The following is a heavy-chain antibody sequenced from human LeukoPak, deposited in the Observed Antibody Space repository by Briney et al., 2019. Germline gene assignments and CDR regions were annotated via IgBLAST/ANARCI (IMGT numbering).Heavy chain of an antibody. CDR3: ARGTNWSPLDFDY. D-gene: IGHD1-20*01. Sequence: PGGSLRLSCAASGFTFSSYAMHWVRQAPGKGLEWVAVISYDGSNKYYADSVKGRFTISRDNSKNTLYLQMNSLRAEDTAVYYCARGTNWSPLDFDYWGQGILVTVSS. J-gene: IGHJ4*02. V-gene: IGHV3-30*04. CDR2: ISYDGSNK. CDR1: GFTFSSYA.